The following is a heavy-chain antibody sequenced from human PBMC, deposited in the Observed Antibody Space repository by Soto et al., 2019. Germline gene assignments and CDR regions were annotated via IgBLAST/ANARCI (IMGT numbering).Heavy chain of an antibody. CDR3: ARDTGNFFDY. Sequence: GSVKVSCKASGYTFTSYTVSWVRQAPGQGLEWVGWIGPSSGNTDSARNLQGRVTMTTDTSTSTAYMELRSLRSDDTAVYYCARDTGNFFDYWGQGTLVTVSS. J-gene: IGHJ4*02. CDR1: GYTFTSYT. V-gene: IGHV1-18*01. CDR2: IGPSSGNT.